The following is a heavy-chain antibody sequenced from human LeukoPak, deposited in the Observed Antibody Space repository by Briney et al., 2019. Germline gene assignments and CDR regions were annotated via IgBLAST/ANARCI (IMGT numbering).Heavy chain of an antibody. V-gene: IGHV3-13*01. CDR1: GFTFSSYD. CDR3: ASSPCSGGMNCGHDY. D-gene: IGHD2-15*01. Sequence: GGSLRLSCAASGFTFSSYDMHWVRQATGKGLEWVSAIGTAGDAYYPGSVKGRFTISRENAKNSLYLQMNSLRAEDTAVYYCASSPCSGGMNCGHDYWGQGTLVTVSS. J-gene: IGHJ4*02. CDR2: IGTAGDA.